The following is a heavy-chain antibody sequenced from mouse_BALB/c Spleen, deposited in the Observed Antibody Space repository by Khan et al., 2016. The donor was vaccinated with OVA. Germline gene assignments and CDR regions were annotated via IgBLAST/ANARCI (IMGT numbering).Heavy chain of an antibody. J-gene: IGHJ4*01. Sequence: EVQLQESGPGLVKPSQSLSLTCTVTGYSITSDYAWNWIRQFPGNKLEWMGYISYSGSTTYNPSLKSRITIPRDPSKAQFFLQLKSVASEDTATYYCAIELGRYYALDYWGQGTAVTVSS. D-gene: IGHD4-1*01. CDR2: ISYSGST. CDR3: AIELGRYYALDY. CDR1: GYSITSDYA. V-gene: IGHV3-2*02.